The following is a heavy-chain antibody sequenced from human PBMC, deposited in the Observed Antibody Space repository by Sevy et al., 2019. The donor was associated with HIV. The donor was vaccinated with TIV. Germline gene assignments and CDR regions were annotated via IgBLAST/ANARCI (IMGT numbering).Heavy chain of an antibody. CDR3: ARGRDYGNFDY. D-gene: IGHD4-17*01. CDR1: TFNFSIYG. Sequence: GGSLRLSCAASTFNFSIYGMHWVRQAPDKGLEWVALIWYDGSNKYYADSVKGQFTISRDNSKSTLYLQMNSLRAEDTAVYYCARGRDYGNFDYWGQGTLVTVSS. CDR2: IWYDGSNK. V-gene: IGHV3-33*01. J-gene: IGHJ4*02.